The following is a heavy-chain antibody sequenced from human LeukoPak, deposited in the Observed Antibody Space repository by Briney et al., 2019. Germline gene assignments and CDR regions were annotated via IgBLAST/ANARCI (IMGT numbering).Heavy chain of an antibody. J-gene: IGHJ4*02. Sequence: SETLSLTCTVSGASISSSSYSWGWFRQPPGKGLEWIGGIYYSGSTYYNPSLKSRVTISVDTSKNQFSLKLSSVTAADTAVYYCARQFTYYYDSSGYPAFDYWGQGTLVTVSS. CDR1: GASISSSSYS. CDR2: IYYSGST. D-gene: IGHD3-22*01. V-gene: IGHV4-39*01. CDR3: ARQFTYYYDSSGYPAFDY.